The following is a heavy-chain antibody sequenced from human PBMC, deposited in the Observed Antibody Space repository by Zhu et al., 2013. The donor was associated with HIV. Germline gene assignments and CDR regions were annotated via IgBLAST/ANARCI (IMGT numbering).Heavy chain of an antibody. V-gene: IGHV4-61*01. CDR1: GDSVNSNSYY. CDR2: IFHSGNS. Sequence: QVQLQESGPGLVKPSETLSLTCSVSGDSVNSNSYYWSWVRQPPGKGLEWIGYIFHSGNSNSSPSLKSRVTMSVDTSKNQFSLRLNAVNTADTAVYYCARIRGPLYRVSAFDLWGQGRVVTVSS. J-gene: IGHJ3*01. D-gene: IGHD2-8*01. CDR3: ARIRGPLYRVSAFDL.